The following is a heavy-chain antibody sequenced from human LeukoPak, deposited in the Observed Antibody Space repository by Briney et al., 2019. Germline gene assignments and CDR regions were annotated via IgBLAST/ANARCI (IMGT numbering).Heavy chain of an antibody. CDR3: ARDSSRYYFDY. CDR1: GGSISSYY. J-gene: IGHJ4*02. Sequence: SETLSLTCTVSGGSISSYYWSWIRQPPGKGLEGIGYIYYSGSTNYNPSLKSRVTISVDTSKNQFSLKLSSVTAADTAVYYCARDSSRYYFDYWGQGTLVTVSS. V-gene: IGHV4-59*01. CDR2: IYYSGST.